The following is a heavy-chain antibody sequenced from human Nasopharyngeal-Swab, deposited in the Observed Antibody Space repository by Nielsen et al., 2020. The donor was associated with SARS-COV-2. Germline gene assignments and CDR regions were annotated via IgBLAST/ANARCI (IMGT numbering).Heavy chain of an antibody. CDR3: ARGSFFDSSGYYAPSFDY. D-gene: IGHD3-22*01. CDR1: GGSISTYY. CDR2: IYYNGIT. V-gene: IGHV4-59*01. J-gene: IGHJ4*02. Sequence: SETLSLTCTVSGGSISTYYWTWIRQPPGKGLEWIGYIYYNGITNYNPSLKSRVTISVGMSQNQFSLRLSSVTAADTAVYYCARGSFFDSSGYYAPSFDYWGQGTLVTVSS.